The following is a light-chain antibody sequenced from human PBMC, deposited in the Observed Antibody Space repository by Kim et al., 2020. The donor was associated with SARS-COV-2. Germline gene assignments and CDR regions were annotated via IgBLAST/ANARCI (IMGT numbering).Light chain of an antibody. J-gene: IGKJ2*03. V-gene: IGKV3-11*01. CDR3: QQRSNWPS. CDR2: DAS. CDR1: QSVSSY. Sequence: LAFSPGEIATLSCRTSQSVSSYLAWYQQKPGQAPRLLIYDASNRATGIPARFSGSGSGTDFTLTISSLEPEDFAVYYCQQRSNWPSFGQGTKLEI.